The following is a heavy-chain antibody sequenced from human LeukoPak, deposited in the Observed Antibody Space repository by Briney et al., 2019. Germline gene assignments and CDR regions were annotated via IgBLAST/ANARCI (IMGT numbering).Heavy chain of an antibody. Sequence: SRPTPVNPTQTLTLTCTFSGFSLSTSGVGVGWIRQPPGKALEWLALIYWNDDKRYSPSLKSRLTISKDTSKNQVVLTMTNMDPVDTATYYCARSYSDYDYFNNWFDPWGHGTLVTVSS. CDR3: ARSYSDYDYFNNWFDP. V-gene: IGHV2-5*01. J-gene: IGHJ5*02. CDR2: IYWNDDK. D-gene: IGHD5-12*01. CDR1: GFSLSTSGVG.